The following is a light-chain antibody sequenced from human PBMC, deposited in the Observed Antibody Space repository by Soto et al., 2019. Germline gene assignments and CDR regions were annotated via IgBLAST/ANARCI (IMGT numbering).Light chain of an antibody. CDR3: QSYDNSLSAWV. CDR1: SSNIGAGYD. J-gene: IGLJ3*02. Sequence: QSVLTQPPSVSGAPGQRVAISCTGSSSNIGAGYDVHWYQQLPGTAPKLLINVNSNRPSRVPDRFSGSKSGTSASLAITGLQAEDEADYYCQSYDNSLSAWVFGGGTKLTVL. CDR2: VNS. V-gene: IGLV1-40*01.